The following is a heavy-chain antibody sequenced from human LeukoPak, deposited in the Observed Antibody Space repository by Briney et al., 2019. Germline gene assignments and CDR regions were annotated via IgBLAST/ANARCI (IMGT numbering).Heavy chain of an antibody. V-gene: IGHV3-33*01. J-gene: IGHJ4*02. CDR3: ARDGHPSEINYYETTGYFYH. D-gene: IGHD3-22*01. CDR1: GFSFGAYG. CDR2: IWFDGSKS. Sequence: GGSLRLSCTGSGFSFGAYGIHWVRQAPGRGLEWLAFIWFDGSKSNYADSVKGRLTISRDNSRNTLYLQLNSLRTEDTAVYYCARDGHPSEINYYETTGYFYHWGQGTLVTVSS.